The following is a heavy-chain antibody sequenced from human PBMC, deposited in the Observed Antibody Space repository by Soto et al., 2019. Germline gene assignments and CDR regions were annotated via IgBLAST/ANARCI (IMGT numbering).Heavy chain of an antibody. CDR1: GFIFSSYS. V-gene: IGHV3-48*01. D-gene: IGHD6-13*01. J-gene: IGHJ4*02. Sequence: GGSLRLSCAASGFIFSSYSMNWVRQAPGKGLEWLSYISFISETLYCADYMKGRITTSRDIAKNSLYLQFNSLRAEDTAVYFCATGESRSRSSWFDNWGQGTQVTVSS. CDR3: ATGESRSRSSWFDN. CDR2: ISFISETL.